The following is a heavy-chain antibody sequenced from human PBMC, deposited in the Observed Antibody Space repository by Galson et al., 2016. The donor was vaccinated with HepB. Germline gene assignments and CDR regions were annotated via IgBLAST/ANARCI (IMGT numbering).Heavy chain of an antibody. CDR3: ARAPLRTSSGWKPEFYFDS. Sequence: SLRLSCAASGFTFSTYDAHWVRQAPGKGLEWVAFISFDGSNEDYADSVKGRFTISRDISKTTLYLQMNSLRVEDTAVYYCARAPLRTSSGWKPEFYFDSWGQGTLVTVSS. J-gene: IGHJ4*02. CDR2: ISFDGSNE. CDR1: GFTFSTYD. V-gene: IGHV3-30*03. D-gene: IGHD6-19*01.